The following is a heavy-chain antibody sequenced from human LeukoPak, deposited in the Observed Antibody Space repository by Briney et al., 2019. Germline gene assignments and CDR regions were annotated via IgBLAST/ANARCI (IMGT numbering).Heavy chain of an antibody. D-gene: IGHD6-13*01. CDR2: IWFDGSNK. Sequence: GGSLRLSCAASGFTFSSYGMPWVGRAPGKGREWVAVIWFDGSNKYYAASVKGRFTISRDNSKNTLYLQMNSLSADDTAVYYCARQEAAAARDWFDSWGQGTLVTVSS. J-gene: IGHJ5*01. CDR3: ARQEAAAARDWFDS. CDR1: GFTFSSYG. V-gene: IGHV3-33*01.